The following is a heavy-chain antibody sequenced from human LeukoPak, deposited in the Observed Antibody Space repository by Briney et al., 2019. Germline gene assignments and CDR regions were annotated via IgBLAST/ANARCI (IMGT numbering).Heavy chain of an antibody. D-gene: IGHD3-3*01. CDR1: GFTFSSYA. CDR3: AKDQEPRFLQTTFDY. J-gene: IGHJ4*02. V-gene: IGHV3-23*01. CDR2: ISGSGGST. Sequence: PGGSLRLSCAASGFTFSSYAMSWVRQAPGKGLEWVSAISGSGGSTYYADSVKGRFTISRDNSKNTLYLQMNSLRAEDTAVYYCAKDQEPRFLQTTFDYWGQGTLVTVSS.